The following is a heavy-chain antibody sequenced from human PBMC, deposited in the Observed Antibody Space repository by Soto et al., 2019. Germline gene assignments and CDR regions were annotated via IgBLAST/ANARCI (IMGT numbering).Heavy chain of an antibody. V-gene: IGHV4-34*01. CDR2: INYRASP. J-gene: IGHJ3*01. CDR3: ARDSGGLRLGGASLYGENDSFDV. Sequence: PSETMSLPCGVSPECFRGLYWSCTRQQTGKGLESLGEINYRASPKLKPSLNCGVTVSVDTSEERFSLRWWSGTAADTAVYCCARDSGGLRLGGASLYGENDSFDVWDQGTLVAVSS. CDR1: PECFRGLY. D-gene: IGHD3-16*02.